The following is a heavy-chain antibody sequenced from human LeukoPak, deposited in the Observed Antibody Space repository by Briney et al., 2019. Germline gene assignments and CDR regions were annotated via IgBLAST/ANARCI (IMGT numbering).Heavy chain of an antibody. J-gene: IGHJ4*02. CDR1: GGSINNYY. CDR3: ARDGSGSYSAVADY. Sequence: SETLSLTCTVSGGSINNYYWSWIRQPAGKGLEWIGRIYTSGSTNYNPSLKSRVTMSVDTSKNQFSLKLISVTAADTAVYYCARDGSGSYSAVADYWGQGTLLTVSS. V-gene: IGHV4-4*07. D-gene: IGHD3-10*01. CDR2: IYTSGST.